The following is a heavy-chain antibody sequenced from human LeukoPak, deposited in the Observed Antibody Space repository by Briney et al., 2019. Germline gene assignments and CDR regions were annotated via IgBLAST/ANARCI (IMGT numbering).Heavy chain of an antibody. V-gene: IGHV3-11*04. CDR1: GFTFSDYY. Sequence: GGSLRLSCAASGFTFSDYYMTWIRQAPGKGLEWISYISSSGNTIYYADSVQGRFTISRDNAKGSLYLQMNSLRAEDTAIYYCARDGSSAYFDHWGQGILVAVSS. CDR3: ARDGSSAYFDH. J-gene: IGHJ4*02. D-gene: IGHD6-6*01. CDR2: ISSSGNTI.